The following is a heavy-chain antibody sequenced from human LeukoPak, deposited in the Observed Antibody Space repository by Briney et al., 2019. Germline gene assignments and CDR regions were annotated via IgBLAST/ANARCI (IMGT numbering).Heavy chain of an antibody. CDR2: INSGGGT. J-gene: IGHJ4*02. V-gene: IGHV3-53*01. CDR1: GFTVSSDN. CDR3: ARESRGPLAVGY. D-gene: IGHD2-21*01. Sequence: GGSLRLSCAASGFTVSSDNMSWVRQAPGKGLEWVSLINSGGGTYYTDSVKGRFTITRDNSKNTLYLQMNSLRVEDTAVYYCARESRGPLAVGYWGQGILVTVSS.